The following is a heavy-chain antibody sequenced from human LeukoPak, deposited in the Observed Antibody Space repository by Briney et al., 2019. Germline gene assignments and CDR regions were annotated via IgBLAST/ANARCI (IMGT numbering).Heavy chain of an antibody. CDR1: GFTFSSYA. Sequence: GGSLRLSCTASGFTFSSYAMHWVRQAPGKGLEWVAVISYGGSEKYYTDSVKGRFTISRDNSKNTLSLQMNSLRTEDTAVYYCARGRGDSSGYYYKADYWGQGTLVTVSS. D-gene: IGHD3-22*01. CDR3: ARGRGDSSGYYYKADY. J-gene: IGHJ4*02. V-gene: IGHV3-30-3*01. CDR2: ISYGGSEK.